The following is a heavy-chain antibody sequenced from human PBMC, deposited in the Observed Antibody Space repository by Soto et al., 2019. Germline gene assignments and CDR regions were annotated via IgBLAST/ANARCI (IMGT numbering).Heavy chain of an antibody. CDR1: GFTFSNAW. J-gene: IGHJ6*02. V-gene: IGHV3-15*07. CDR3: TTWAFGVVIFFDDYYGMDV. D-gene: IGHD3-3*01. CDR2: IKSKTDGGTT. Sequence: GGSLRLSCAASGFTFSNAWMNWVRQAPGKGLEWVGRIKSKTDGGTTDYASPVKGRFTISRDDSKNTLYLQMNSLKTEDTAVYYCTTWAFGVVIFFDDYYGMDVWGQGTTVTVSS.